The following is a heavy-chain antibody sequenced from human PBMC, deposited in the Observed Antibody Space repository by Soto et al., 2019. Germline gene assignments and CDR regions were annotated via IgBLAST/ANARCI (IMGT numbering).Heavy chain of an antibody. CDR2: INPRGGST. CDR1: GYTFTSYY. Sequence: QVQLVQSGAEVKKPGASVNVSCKASGYTFTSYYMHLVRQAPGQGLEWMGIINPRGGSTTYAQKFQDRVTVTRDTSTSTVYMELSNLRSDDTAIYYCARVALSGGGWLDPWGQGTLVTVSS. CDR3: ARVALSGGGWLDP. V-gene: IGHV1-46*01. D-gene: IGHD1-26*01. J-gene: IGHJ5*02.